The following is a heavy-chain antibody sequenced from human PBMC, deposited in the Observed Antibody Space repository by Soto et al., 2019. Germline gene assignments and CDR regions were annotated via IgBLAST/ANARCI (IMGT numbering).Heavy chain of an antibody. CDR3: ARFYGSGYWFDP. J-gene: IGHJ5*02. Sequence: SVKVSCKASGGTFSSYTISWVRQAPGQGLEWMGRIIPILGIANYAQKFQGRVTITADKSTSTAYMELSSLRSEVTAVYYCARFYGSGYWFDPWGQGTLVTVSS. CDR1: GGTFSSYT. D-gene: IGHD3-10*01. V-gene: IGHV1-69*02. CDR2: IIPILGIA.